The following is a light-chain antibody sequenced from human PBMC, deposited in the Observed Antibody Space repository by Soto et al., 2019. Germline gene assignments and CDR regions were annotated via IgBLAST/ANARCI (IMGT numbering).Light chain of an antibody. CDR2: DVS. CDR3: SSYTSSSTDVV. Sequence: QSALTQPASVSGSPGQSITISRTGTSSDVGGYNYVSWYQQHPGKAPKLMIYDVSNRPSGVSNRFSGSKSGNTASLTISGLQAEDEADYYCSSYTSSSTDVVFGGGTKVTVL. CDR1: SSDVGGYNY. V-gene: IGLV2-14*01. J-gene: IGLJ2*01.